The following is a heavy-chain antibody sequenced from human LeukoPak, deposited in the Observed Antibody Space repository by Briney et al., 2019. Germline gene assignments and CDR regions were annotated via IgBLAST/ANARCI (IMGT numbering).Heavy chain of an antibody. Sequence: PGGSLRLSCAASGFTFSSYAMHWARQAPGKGLEWVAVISYDGSNKYYADSVKGRFTISRDNSKNTLYLQMNSLRAEDTAVYYCAADGGPGDYWGQGTLVTVSS. CDR2: ISYDGSNK. D-gene: IGHD2-15*01. CDR1: GFTFSSYA. V-gene: IGHV3-30-3*01. CDR3: AADGGPGDY. J-gene: IGHJ4*02.